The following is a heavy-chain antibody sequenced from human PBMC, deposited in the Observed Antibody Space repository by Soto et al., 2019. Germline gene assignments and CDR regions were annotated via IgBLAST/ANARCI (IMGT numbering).Heavy chain of an antibody. CDR1: GGTFSSYG. Sequence: QVQLVQSGAEVKKPGSSVKVSCKASGGTFSSYGISWVRQAPGQGLEWMGGIIPIFGTANYAQKVQGRVTITADEATSTAYMELSRLRSEDTAVHYCARGEAARYYHGMDVWGQGTTVTVSS. J-gene: IGHJ6*02. CDR2: IIPIFGTA. CDR3: ARGEAARYYHGMDV. D-gene: IGHD6-13*01. V-gene: IGHV1-69*12.